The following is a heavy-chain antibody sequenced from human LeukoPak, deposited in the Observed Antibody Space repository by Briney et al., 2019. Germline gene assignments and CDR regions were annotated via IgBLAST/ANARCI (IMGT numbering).Heavy chain of an antibody. J-gene: IGHJ6*03. D-gene: IGHD1-1*01. CDR2: INTNTGNP. V-gene: IGHV7-4-1*02. CDR3: ARDGVSTYKRSLGGSNYYYMDV. Sequence: ASVKVSCKASGYTFTSYAMNWVRQAPGQGLEWMGWINTNTGNPTYAQGFTGRFVFSLDTSVSTAYLQISSLKAEDTAVYYCARDGVSTYKRSLGGSNYYYMDVWGKGTTVTVSS. CDR1: GYTFTSYA.